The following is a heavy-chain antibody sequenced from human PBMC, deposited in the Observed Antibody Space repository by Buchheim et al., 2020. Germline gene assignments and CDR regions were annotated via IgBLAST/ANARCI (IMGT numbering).Heavy chain of an antibody. V-gene: IGHV4-39*01. J-gene: IGHJ4*02. CDR1: GGSISSSSYY. Sequence: QLQLQESGPGLVKPSETLSLTCTVSGGSISSSSYYWGWIRQPPGKGLEWIGSIYYSGSTYYNPSLKSRVTISVDTSKNQFSLKLSSVTAADTAVYYCATVSDSSGWYIPYTFDYWGQVTL. CDR3: ATVSDSSGWYIPYTFDY. D-gene: IGHD6-19*01. CDR2: IYYSGST.